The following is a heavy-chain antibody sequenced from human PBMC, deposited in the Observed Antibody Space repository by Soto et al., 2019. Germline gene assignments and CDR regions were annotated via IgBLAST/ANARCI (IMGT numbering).Heavy chain of an antibody. D-gene: IGHD3-10*01. CDR3: AREHPYGSGSYSPYFDY. CDR2: IYYSGST. Sequence: PSETLSLTCTVSGGSISSSSYYWGWIRQPPGKGLEWIGSIYYSGSTYYNPSLKSRVTISVDTSKNQFSLKLSSVTAADTAVYYCAREHPYGSGSYSPYFDYWGQGTLVTVSS. J-gene: IGHJ4*02. CDR1: GGSISSSSYY. V-gene: IGHV4-39*07.